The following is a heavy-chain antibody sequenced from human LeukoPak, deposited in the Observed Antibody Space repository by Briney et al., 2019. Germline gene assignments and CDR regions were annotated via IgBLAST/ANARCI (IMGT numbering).Heavy chain of an antibody. J-gene: IGHJ3*02. Sequence: GASVKVSCKASGGTFSSYAISWVRQAPGQGPEWMGGIIPIFGTANYAQKFQGRVTITADESTSTAYMELSSLRSEDTAVYYCARVGGGNSHDPDAFDIWGQGTMVTVSS. V-gene: IGHV1-69*01. D-gene: IGHD4-23*01. CDR1: GGTFSSYA. CDR3: ARVGGGNSHDPDAFDI. CDR2: IIPIFGTA.